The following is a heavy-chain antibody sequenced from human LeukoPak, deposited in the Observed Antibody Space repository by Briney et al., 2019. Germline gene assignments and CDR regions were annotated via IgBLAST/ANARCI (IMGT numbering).Heavy chain of an antibody. D-gene: IGHD3-22*01. CDR2: ISAYNGNT. Sequence: ASVKVSCKASGYTFTSYGISWVRQAPGQGLEWMGWISAYNGNTSYAQKLQGRVTMTRDMSTSTVYMELSSLRSEDTAVYYCARGGSSGYYWNWGQGTLVTVSS. V-gene: IGHV1-18*01. CDR1: GYTFTSYG. J-gene: IGHJ4*02. CDR3: ARGGSSGYYWN.